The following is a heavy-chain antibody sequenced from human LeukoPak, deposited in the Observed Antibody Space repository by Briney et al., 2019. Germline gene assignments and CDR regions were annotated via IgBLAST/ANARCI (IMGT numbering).Heavy chain of an antibody. D-gene: IGHD4-17*01. CDR3: ARSPDDYGDYATGNWFDP. CDR2: VHYTGST. J-gene: IGHJ5*02. CDR1: RDSISPNY. Sequence: SETLSLTCSVSRDSISPNYWSWIRQPPGKGLEWIGSVHYTGSTYYNPSLKGRVTISMDKSTNQFSLKLTSMTAADTAVYFCARSPDDYGDYATGNWFDPWGQGTLVTVSS. V-gene: IGHV4-59*05.